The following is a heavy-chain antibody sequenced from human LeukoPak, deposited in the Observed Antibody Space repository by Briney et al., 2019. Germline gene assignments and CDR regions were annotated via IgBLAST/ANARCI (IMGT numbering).Heavy chain of an antibody. Sequence: GSLRLSCAASGFTFSSYWMSWVRQAPGKGLEWVANIKQDGSETYYVDSVKGRFTISRDNTKSSLYLQMNSLRAEDTAVYYCATSGSYNWYFDLWGRGTLVTVSS. CDR2: IKQDGSET. V-gene: IGHV3-7*01. CDR3: ATSGSYNWYFDL. CDR1: GFTFSSYW. D-gene: IGHD1-26*01. J-gene: IGHJ2*01.